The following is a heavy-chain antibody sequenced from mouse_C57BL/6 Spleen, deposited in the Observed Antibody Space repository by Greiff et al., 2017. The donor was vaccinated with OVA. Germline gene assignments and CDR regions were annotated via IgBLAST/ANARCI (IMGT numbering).Heavy chain of an antibody. CDR2: IHPNSGST. D-gene: IGHD1-1*01. V-gene: IGHV1-64*01. CDR3: APLITTVVSNWYFDV. J-gene: IGHJ1*03. CDR1: GYTFTSYW. Sequence: QVQLQQPGAELVKPGASVKLSCKASGYTFTSYWMHWVKQRPGQGLEWIGMIHPNSGSTNYNEKFKSKATLTVDKSSSTAYMQLSSQTSEDSAVYYCAPLITTVVSNWYFDVWGTGTTVTVSS.